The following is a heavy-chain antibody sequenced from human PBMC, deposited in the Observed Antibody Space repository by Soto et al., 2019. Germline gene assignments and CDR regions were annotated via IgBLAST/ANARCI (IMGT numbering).Heavy chain of an antibody. V-gene: IGHV1-8*01. CDR1: GYTFTSYD. J-gene: IGHJ4*02. D-gene: IGHD6-19*01. CDR3: ERGGSGWQPSPGY. Sequence: QVQLVQSGAEVKNPGASVKVSCKASGYTFTSYDINWVRQAAGQVLAWMGWMNPNSANTGYAQKFQGRVTMTRNTSIHTAYMELRSLRSEDTAVYYCERGGSGWQPSPGYWGQGTLVTVSS. CDR2: MNPNSANT.